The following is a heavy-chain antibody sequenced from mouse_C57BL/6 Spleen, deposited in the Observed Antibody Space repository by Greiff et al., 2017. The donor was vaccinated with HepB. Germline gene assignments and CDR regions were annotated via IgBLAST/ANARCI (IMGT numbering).Heavy chain of an antibody. CDR3: ARNLDIVTTPYYAMDY. Sequence: QVQLKESGPGLVQPSQSLSITCTVSGFSLTSYGVHWVRQSPGKGLEWLGVIWSGGSTDYNAAFISRLSISKDNSKSQVFFKMNSLQADDTAIYYCARNLDIVTTPYYAMDYWGQGTSVTVSS. J-gene: IGHJ4*01. V-gene: IGHV2-2*01. CDR1: GFSLTSYG. D-gene: IGHD2-5*01. CDR2: IWSGGST.